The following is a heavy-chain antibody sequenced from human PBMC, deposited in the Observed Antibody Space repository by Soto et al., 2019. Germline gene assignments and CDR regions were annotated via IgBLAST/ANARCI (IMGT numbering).Heavy chain of an antibody. CDR2: INPNSGGT. CDR1: GYTFTGYY. V-gene: IGHV1-2*02. D-gene: IGHD3-10*01. Sequence: ASVKVSCKASGYTFTGYYMHWVRQAPGQGLEWMGWINPNSGGTNYAQKFQGRVTMTRDTSISTAYMELSRLRSDDTAVYYCASGIYGSGSLAPFDYWGQGTLVTVSS. J-gene: IGHJ4*02. CDR3: ASGIYGSGSLAPFDY.